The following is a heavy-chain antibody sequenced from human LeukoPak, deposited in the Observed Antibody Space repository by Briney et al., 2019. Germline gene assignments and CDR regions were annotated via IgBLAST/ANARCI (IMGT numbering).Heavy chain of an antibody. V-gene: IGHV4-61*01. D-gene: IGHD3-22*01. CDR3: ARAEPPYYDSSGYLDY. CDR2: IYYSGST. J-gene: IGHJ4*02. Sequence: PSETLSLTCAVSGGSFSSGCIHWSRIPQPSGKGLEWIGYIYYSGSTNYNPSLKSRVTISVDTSKNQFSLKLSSVTAADTAVYDCARAEPPYYDSSGYLDYWGQGTLVTVSS. CDR1: GGSFSSGCIH.